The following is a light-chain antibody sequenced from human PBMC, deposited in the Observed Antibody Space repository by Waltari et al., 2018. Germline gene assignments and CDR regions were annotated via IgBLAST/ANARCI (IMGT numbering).Light chain of an antibody. CDR2: HSP. CDR1: QGVGKY. V-gene: IGKV3-20*01. Sequence: EIVLTQSPGTLSLATGARATLSCRAIQGVGKYLAWYQQRPCQAPRLLLYHSPIRATGIPNRFSGSWYGKDFSLTISRLEPEDFAVYYCQKYDFLPATFGQGTTVEIK. J-gene: IGKJ1*01. CDR3: QKYDFLPAT.